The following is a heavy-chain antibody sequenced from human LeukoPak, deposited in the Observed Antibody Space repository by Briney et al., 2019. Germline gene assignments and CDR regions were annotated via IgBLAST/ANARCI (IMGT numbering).Heavy chain of an antibody. CDR3: AKGTTGDYYYMDV. V-gene: IGHV3-23*01. CDR1: GFTFSSYA. CDR2: ISGSGGST. D-gene: IGHD2-8*02. Sequence: GGSLRLSCAASGFTFSSYAMSWVRQAPGKGLEWVSTISGSGGSTYYADSVKGRFTISRDNSKNTLYLQMNSLRAEDTAVYYCAKGTTGDYYYMDVWGKGTTVTVSS. J-gene: IGHJ6*03.